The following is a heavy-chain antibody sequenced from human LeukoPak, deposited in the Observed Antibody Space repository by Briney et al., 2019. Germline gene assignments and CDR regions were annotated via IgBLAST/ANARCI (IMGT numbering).Heavy chain of an antibody. V-gene: IGHV4-59*12. J-gene: IGHJ4*02. CDR2: IYYSGST. CDR3: ATLTGYYSSVKYFDY. Sequence: SETLSLTCTVSGGSISSYYWSWIRQPPGKGLEWIGYIYYSGSTYYNPSLKSRVTISVDTSKNQFSLKLSSVTATDTAVYYCATLTGYYSSVKYFDYWGQGTLVTVSS. D-gene: IGHD3-9*01. CDR1: GGSISSYY.